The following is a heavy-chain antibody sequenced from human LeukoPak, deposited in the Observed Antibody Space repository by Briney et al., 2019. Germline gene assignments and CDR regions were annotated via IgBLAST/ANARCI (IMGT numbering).Heavy chain of an antibody. CDR1: GVIVGSNY. J-gene: IGHJ3*01. D-gene: IGHD2-15*01. Sequence: PGGSLRLSCAASGVIVGSNYMSWVRQAPGKGLEWVSVIYSGDNAYYADSVKGRFTISRDNSKNTLNLQMNGLRAEDTAVYYCARDRGAGYCSGGGCYSAVFDLWGQGTVVTVSS. CDR2: IYSGDNA. CDR3: ARDRGAGYCSGGGCYSAVFDL. V-gene: IGHV3-53*01.